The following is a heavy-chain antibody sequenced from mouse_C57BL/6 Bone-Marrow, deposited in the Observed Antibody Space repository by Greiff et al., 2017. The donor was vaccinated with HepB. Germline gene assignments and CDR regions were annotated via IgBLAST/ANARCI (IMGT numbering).Heavy chain of an antibody. V-gene: IGHV1-55*01. CDR3: ARRYYGSSWYFDV. Sequence: QVQLQQSGAELVKPGASVKMSCKASGYTFTSYWITWVKQRPGQGLKWIGDIYPGSGSTNYNEKFKSKATLTVDTSSSTAYMQLSSLTSEDSAVYYCARRYYGSSWYFDVWGTGTTVTVSS. D-gene: IGHD1-1*01. J-gene: IGHJ1*03. CDR2: IYPGSGST. CDR1: GYTFTSYW.